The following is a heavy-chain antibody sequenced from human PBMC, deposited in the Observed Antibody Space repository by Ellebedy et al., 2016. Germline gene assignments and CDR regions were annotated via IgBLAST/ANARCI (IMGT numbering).Heavy chain of an antibody. Sequence: GGSLRLXCAVSGLPFSTFFMSWVRQAPGKGLEWVATISANADKRDLADSVKGRFTVSRDNSRNTVYLQMNDLRVEDTALYYCRHGHYADYWGQGTLVTVSS. D-gene: IGHD3/OR15-3a*01. J-gene: IGHJ4*02. CDR1: GLPFSTFF. V-gene: IGHV3-23*01. CDR3: RHGHYADY. CDR2: ISANADKR.